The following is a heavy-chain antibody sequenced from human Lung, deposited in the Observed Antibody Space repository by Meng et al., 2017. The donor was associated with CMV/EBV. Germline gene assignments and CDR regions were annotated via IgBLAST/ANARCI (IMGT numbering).Heavy chain of an antibody. D-gene: IGHD4-17*01. CDR2: VNPYNGDG. CDR1: GSPLPPSG. J-gene: IGHJ6*02. V-gene: IGHV1-8*01. Sequence: ASVPFSCPASGSPLPPSGINWVRQAPGQGLEWMGWVNPYNGDGGYAQRFQGRVTVTTDTSINTAYLELTSLRSDDTAVYYCVRAVHGLEIWGQGTTVT. CDR3: VRAVHGLEI.